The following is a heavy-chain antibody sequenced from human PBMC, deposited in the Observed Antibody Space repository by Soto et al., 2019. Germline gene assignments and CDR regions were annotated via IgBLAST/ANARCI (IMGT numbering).Heavy chain of an antibody. Sequence: TLSLTCTVSGGTISSGFYYFSWGRLPPGADLKSIVYIYYTGSSYSNPSLKSRVTISVDTSKNQFSLKLTSVTAADTAVYYRLRRIALKPRYYFDYGGQGTLVTVAS. CDR3: LRRIALKPRYYFDY. D-gene: IGHD6-6*01. CDR1: GGTISSGFYY. V-gene: IGHV4-30-4*01. J-gene: IGHJ4*02. CDR2: IYYTGSS.